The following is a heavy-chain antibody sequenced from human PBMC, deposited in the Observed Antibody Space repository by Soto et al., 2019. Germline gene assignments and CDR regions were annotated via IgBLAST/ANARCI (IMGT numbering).Heavy chain of an antibody. CDR1: GGSFSGYY. CDR3: ARGRVGTISRDRYYYYGMDV. CDR2: INHSGST. V-gene: IGHV4-34*01. J-gene: IGHJ6*02. Sequence: SETLSLTCAVYGGSFSGYYWSWIRQPPGKGLEWIGEINHSGSTNYNPSLKSRVTISVDTSKNQFSLKLSSVTAADTAVYYCARGRVGTISRDRYYYYGMDVWGQGTTVTVSS. D-gene: IGHD2-21*02.